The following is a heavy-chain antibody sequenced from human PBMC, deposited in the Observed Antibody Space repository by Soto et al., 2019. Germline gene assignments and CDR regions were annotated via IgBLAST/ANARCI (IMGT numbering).Heavy chain of an antibody. CDR3: ARASTTVTTRSDY. CDR1: GGSISSYY. CDR2: IYYSGST. Sequence: SETLSLTCTVSGGSISSYYWSWIRQPPGKGLEWIGYIYYSGSTNYNPSLKSRVTISVDTSKNQFSLKLSPVTAADTAVYYCARASTTVTTRSDYWGQGTLVTVSS. D-gene: IGHD4-17*01. V-gene: IGHV4-59*01. J-gene: IGHJ4*02.